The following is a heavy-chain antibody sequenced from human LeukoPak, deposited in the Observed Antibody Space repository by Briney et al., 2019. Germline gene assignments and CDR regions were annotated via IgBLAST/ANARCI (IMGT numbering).Heavy chain of an antibody. CDR3: ARDAQGAAAADDAFDM. CDR1: GYTFSSND. J-gene: IGHJ3*02. D-gene: IGHD6-13*01. V-gene: IGHV1-8*01. Sequence: ASVKVSCKASGYTFSSNDINWVRQATGQGLEWMGWMNPNSGNTGYAQNFQGRVSMTRDTPISTAYMELSSLRSEDTAVYFCARDAQGAAAADDAFDMWGQGTMVTVSS. CDR2: MNPNSGNT.